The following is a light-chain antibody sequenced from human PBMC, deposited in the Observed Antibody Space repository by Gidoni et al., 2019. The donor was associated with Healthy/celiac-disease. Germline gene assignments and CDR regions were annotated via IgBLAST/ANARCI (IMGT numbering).Light chain of an antibody. CDR3: QSYDSSLSGSGVV. Sequence: QSVLPQPPSVSGAPGQRVTISCTGSSSNSGACYDVHWYQHLPGTAPNLLIYGNSNRPSWFPVRFSASKSCTSASLAITGLQAADEADYYCQSYDSSLSGSGVVFGGGTKLTVL. CDR1: SSNSGACYD. CDR2: GNS. V-gene: IGLV1-40*01. J-gene: IGLJ2*01.